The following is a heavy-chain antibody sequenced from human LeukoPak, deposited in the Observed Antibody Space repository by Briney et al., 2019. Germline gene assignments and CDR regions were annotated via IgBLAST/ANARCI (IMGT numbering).Heavy chain of an antibody. D-gene: IGHD2-8*01. CDR2: ISYDGSNK. J-gene: IGHJ4*02. V-gene: IGHV3-30*14. Sequence: GGSLRLSCAASGFTFSSYAMHWVRQAPGKGLEWVAVISYDGSNKYYADSVKGRFTISRDNSKNTLYLQMNSLGAEDTAVYYCARRDRNKGVDYWGQGTLVTVSS. CDR3: ARRDRNKGVDY. CDR1: GFTFSSYA.